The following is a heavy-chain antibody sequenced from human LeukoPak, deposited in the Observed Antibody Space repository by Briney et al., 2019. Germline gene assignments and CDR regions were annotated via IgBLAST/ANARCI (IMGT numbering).Heavy chain of an antibody. D-gene: IGHD2-2*01. V-gene: IGHV5-51*01. J-gene: IGHJ5*02. CDR2: IYPGDSDT. CDR1: GYSFTNYW. Sequence: GESLKISCKGFGYSFTNYWIGWVRQMPGKGLEWMGIIYPGDSDTRYNPSFQGQVTISADKSISTAYLQWSSLKASDTAMYYCARQASCTSTRCCGGWFFPWGQGTLVTVSS. CDR3: ARQASCTSTRCCGGWFFP.